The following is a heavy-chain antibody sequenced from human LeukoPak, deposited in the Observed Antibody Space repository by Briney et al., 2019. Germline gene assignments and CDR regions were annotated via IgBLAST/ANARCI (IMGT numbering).Heavy chain of an antibody. CDR1: GYSISSGYY. D-gene: IGHD2-21*01. J-gene: IGHJ4*02. V-gene: IGHV4-38-2*02. CDR2: IWPSGST. Sequence: SETLSLTCTVSGYSISSGYYWSWIRQSPGQGLEWIGYIWPSGSTNYNPSLSGRVAISLDKSRNHFTLMVTAVTAADTAFYYCARKGPEHLPTYFDHWGRGILVTVSS. CDR3: ARKGPEHLPTYFDH.